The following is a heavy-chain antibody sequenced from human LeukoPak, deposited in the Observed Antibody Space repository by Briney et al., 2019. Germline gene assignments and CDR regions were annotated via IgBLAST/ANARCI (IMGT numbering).Heavy chain of an antibody. CDR1: GYTFTGYY. D-gene: IGHD6-13*01. CDR3: ARDSKQQLVGGDY. Sequence: GSTVNVSCKASGYTFTGYYMHWVRQAPGQGLEWMGRINPNSGGTNYAQKFQGRVTMTRDTSISTAYMELSRVRSDDTAVYYCARDSKQQLVGGDYWGQGTLVTVSS. V-gene: IGHV1-2*06. J-gene: IGHJ4*02. CDR2: INPNSGGT.